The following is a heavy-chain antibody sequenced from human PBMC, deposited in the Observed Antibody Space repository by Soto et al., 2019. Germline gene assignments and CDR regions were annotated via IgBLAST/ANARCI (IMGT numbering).Heavy chain of an antibody. CDR1: GGPIRSGTYY. J-gene: IGHJ3*02. CDR2: IYYNRRT. CDR3: SRGYYYDSSGYYYGDAFDI. D-gene: IGHD3-22*01. Sequence: SETLSPTAPFTGGPIRSGTYYWCWIRQQPGKGLVGIRDIYYNRRTNYNPSLKSRVTITVDTSKNQFSLKLSSLTAADTAVYYCSRGYYYDSSGYYYGDAFDIWGQGTMVTVSS. V-gene: IGHV4-31*03.